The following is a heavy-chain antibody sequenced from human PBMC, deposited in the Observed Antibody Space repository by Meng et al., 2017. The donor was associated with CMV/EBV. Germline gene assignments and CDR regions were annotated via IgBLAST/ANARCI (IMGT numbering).Heavy chain of an antibody. V-gene: IGHV4-4*07. D-gene: IGHD1-26*01. CDR3: ARLLGAAAYPNFFAP. J-gene: IGHJ5*02. CDR2: IYPSAIT. CDR1: VDSSSRSF. Sequence: SVDSSSRSFCCSIRHPAGQGLVSFARIYPSAITDHNPSLTSRVTLSVHSSKHQFSLKLSSVAAADTAVSYFARLLGAAAYPNFFAPWGQSTLVTVSS.